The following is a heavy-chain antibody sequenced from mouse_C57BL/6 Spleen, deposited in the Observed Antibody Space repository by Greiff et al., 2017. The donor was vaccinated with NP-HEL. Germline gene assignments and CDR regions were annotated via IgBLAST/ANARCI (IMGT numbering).Heavy chain of an antibody. Sequence: VQLQQSGAELVRPGASVKLSCTASGFNIKDYYMHWVKQRPEQGLEWIGRIDPEDGDTEYAPKFQGKATMTADTSSNTAYLQLSSLTSEDTAVDYCTTASAVVATDWYFDVWGTGTTVTVSS. CDR1: GFNIKDYY. J-gene: IGHJ1*03. D-gene: IGHD1-1*01. CDR3: TTASAVVATDWYFDV. V-gene: IGHV14-1*01. CDR2: IDPEDGDT.